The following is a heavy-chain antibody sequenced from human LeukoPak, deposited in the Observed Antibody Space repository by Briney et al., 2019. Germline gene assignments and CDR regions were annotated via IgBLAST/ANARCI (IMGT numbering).Heavy chain of an antibody. CDR3: ATTVRGVSSAFDI. D-gene: IGHD3-10*01. CDR1: GFTVSSNY. J-gene: IGHJ3*02. Sequence: GGSLRLSCAASGFTVSSNYMSWVRQAPGKGLEWVSVIYSGGSTYYADSVKGRFTISRDNSKNTLYLQMNSLRAEDTAVYYCATTVRGVSSAFDIWGQGTMVTVSS. CDR2: IYSGGST. V-gene: IGHV3-66*01.